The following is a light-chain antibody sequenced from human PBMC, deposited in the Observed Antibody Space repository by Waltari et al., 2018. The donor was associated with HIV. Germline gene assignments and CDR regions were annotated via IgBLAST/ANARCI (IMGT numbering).Light chain of an antibody. V-gene: IGLV1-44*01. CDR1: SPNIRSDS. Sequence: QSVLTQPPSAPGTPGQRTILSCSGSSPNIRSDSVSWYQQFPGTGPKLLIFNSNQRPSGVPDRFSASKFGTSASLAISGLQSDDEADYYCATWDHELDSWVFGGGTKLTVL. CDR2: NSN. CDR3: ATWDHELDSWV. J-gene: IGLJ3*02.